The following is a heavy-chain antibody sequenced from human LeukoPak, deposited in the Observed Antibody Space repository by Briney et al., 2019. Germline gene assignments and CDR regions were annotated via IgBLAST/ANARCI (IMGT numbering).Heavy chain of an antibody. CDR2: IYPDDSRT. Sequence: GESLKISCKGSGYRFPKSRIGWVRQMPGKGLEWMGIIYPDDSRTKYSPSFQGQVTMSVDKSISTAYLQWSSLKASDTAIYYCARPNYGSADYWGQGTLLTVSS. J-gene: IGHJ4*02. CDR1: GYRFPKSR. V-gene: IGHV5-51*01. CDR3: ARPNYGSADY. D-gene: IGHD3-10*01.